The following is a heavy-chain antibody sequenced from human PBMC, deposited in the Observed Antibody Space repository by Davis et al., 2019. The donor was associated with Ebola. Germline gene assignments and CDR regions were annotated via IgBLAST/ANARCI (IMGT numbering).Heavy chain of an antibody. CDR1: GYTFTSYY. Sequence: ASVKVSCKASGYTFTSYYMHWVRQAPGQGLEWMGIINPSGGSTSYAQKFQGRVTMTRDTSISTAYMELSRLRSDDTAVYYCARDLSNGDYDFFGYWGQGTLVTVSS. J-gene: IGHJ4*02. CDR3: ARDLSNGDYDFFGY. V-gene: IGHV1-46*01. CDR2: INPSGGST. D-gene: IGHD4-17*01.